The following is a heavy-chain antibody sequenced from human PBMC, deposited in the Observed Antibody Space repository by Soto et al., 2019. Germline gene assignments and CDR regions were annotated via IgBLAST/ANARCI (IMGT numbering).Heavy chain of an antibody. CDR3: ASRGSGSYSDY. V-gene: IGHV3-23*01. Sequence: EVQLLESGGGLVQPGGSLRLSCAASGFTFSSYAMRWVRQAPGKGLEWVSAISGSGGSTYYADSVKGRFTISRDNSKNTVYLQMCSLRGEDTAVYCCASRGSGSYSDYWGQGTLVTVSS. CDR2: ISGSGGST. CDR1: GFTFSSYA. D-gene: IGHD1-26*01. J-gene: IGHJ4*02.